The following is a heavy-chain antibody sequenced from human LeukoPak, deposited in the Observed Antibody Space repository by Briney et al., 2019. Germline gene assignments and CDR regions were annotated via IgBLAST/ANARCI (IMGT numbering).Heavy chain of an antibody. V-gene: IGHV4-59*13. J-gene: IGHJ4*02. CDR2: IYYSGGT. CDR3: ARDPGIAAAGIYDY. CDR1: GGSISSYY. Sequence: SETLSLTCTVSGGSISSYYWSWIRQPPGKGLEWIGYIYYSGGTNYNPSLKSRVTISVDTSKNQFSLKLSSVTAADTAVYYCARDPGIAAAGIYDYWGQGTLVTVSS. D-gene: IGHD6-13*01.